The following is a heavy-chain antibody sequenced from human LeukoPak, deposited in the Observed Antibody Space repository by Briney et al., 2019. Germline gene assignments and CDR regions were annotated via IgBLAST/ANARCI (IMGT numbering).Heavy chain of an antibody. CDR2: ISGYNGNT. J-gene: IGHJ5*02. D-gene: IGHD3-10*01. V-gene: IGHV1-18*01. CDR1: GYTFTTYG. CDR3: ARDAREVLLWFGEFFP. Sequence: GASVKVSCKASGYTFTTYGIIWVRQAPGQGLEWMGWISGYNGNTKYAQKLQGRVTMTTDTSTSTVYMELRSLRFDDTAVYYCARDAREVLLWFGEFFPWGQGTLVTVSS.